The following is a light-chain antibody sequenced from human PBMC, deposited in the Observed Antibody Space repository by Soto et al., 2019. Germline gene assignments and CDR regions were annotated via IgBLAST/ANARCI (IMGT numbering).Light chain of an antibody. V-gene: IGLV2-11*01. J-gene: IGLJ2*01. CDR3: FSYADTHVV. CDR2: DVR. Sequence: QSALTQPRSVSGSPGQSVTISCTRTSSDVGTYNYISWYQQHPGKAPKIIMYDSDVRQRPSGVPARLSGSHSGNPASLTIYVLHADGGADYYFFSYADTHVVFGGGTKLTVL. CDR1: SSDVGTYNY.